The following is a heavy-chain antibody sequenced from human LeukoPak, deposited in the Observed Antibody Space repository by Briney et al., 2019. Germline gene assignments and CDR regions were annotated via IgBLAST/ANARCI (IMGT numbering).Heavy chain of an antibody. Sequence: ASVKVSCKVSGYTFTSYGISWVRQAPGQGLEWMGWISAYNGNTNYARKLQGRVTMTTDTSTSTAYMELRSLRSDDTAVYYCARDPPRIVVVVAATNYYGMDVWGQGTTVTVSS. V-gene: IGHV1-18*01. CDR1: GYTFTSYG. J-gene: IGHJ6*02. D-gene: IGHD2-15*01. CDR3: ARDPPRIVVVVAATNYYGMDV. CDR2: ISAYNGNT.